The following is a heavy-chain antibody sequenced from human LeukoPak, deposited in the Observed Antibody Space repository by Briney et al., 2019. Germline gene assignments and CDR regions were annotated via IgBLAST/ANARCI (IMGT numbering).Heavy chain of an antibody. CDR1: GXTFSNYW. V-gene: IGHV3-7*05. CDR2: IKQDGSEK. CDR3: ARAGVLVFGVVIISESYYFDY. Sequence: GGSLRLSCAASGXTFSNYWMIWVRQAPGKGLEWVGNIKQDGSEKRYADSVRGRFSISRDNAQTSLYLQMNSLRAEDTAVYYCARAGVLVFGVVIISESYYFDYWGQGTLVTVSS. J-gene: IGHJ4*02. D-gene: IGHD3-3*01.